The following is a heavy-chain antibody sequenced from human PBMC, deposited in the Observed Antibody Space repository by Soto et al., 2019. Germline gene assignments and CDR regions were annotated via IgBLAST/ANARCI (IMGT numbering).Heavy chain of an antibody. J-gene: IGHJ5*02. V-gene: IGHV4-30-2*01. CDR2: ISHSGDP. CDR1: GGSISSGGYS. Sequence: KSWETLSLTCAVSGGSISSGGYSWSWVRQPPGKGLEWIGYISHSGDPDYIPSLKSRVTISVDRSKNQFSLRLTSVTAADTAVYDCARGAGSSSGCTWFDPWGQRTLVTVSS. CDR3: ARGAGSSSGCTWFDP. D-gene: IGHD6-6*01.